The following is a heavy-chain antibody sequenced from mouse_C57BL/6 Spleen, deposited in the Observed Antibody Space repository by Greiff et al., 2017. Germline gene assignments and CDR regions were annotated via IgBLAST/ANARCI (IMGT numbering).Heavy chain of an antibody. V-gene: IGHV1-53*01. CDR3: ASRFGAYSNYWGHAMDY. D-gene: IGHD2-5*01. CDR2: INPSNGGT. J-gene: IGHJ4*01. CDR1: GYTFTSYW. Sequence: QVQLQQPGTELVKPGASVKLSCKASGYTFTSYWMHWVKQRPGQGLEWIGNINPSNGGTNYNEKFKSKATLTVDKSSSTAYMQLSSLTSEDSAVYYCASRFGAYSNYWGHAMDYWGQGTSVTVSS.